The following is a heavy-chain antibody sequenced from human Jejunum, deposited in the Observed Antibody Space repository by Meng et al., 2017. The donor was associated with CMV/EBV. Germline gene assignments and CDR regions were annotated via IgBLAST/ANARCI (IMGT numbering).Heavy chain of an antibody. CDR2: IYWNGDK. J-gene: IGHJ4*02. Sequence: GFSLTTSRVAVGWIRQPPGKALEWLAHIYWNGDKYYSTSLKSRLSITKDTSKNQVVLIMTNVDPVDTATYFCAHLDGTTWYYYDYWGQGTRVTVSS. D-gene: IGHD5-24*01. CDR3: AHLDGTTWYYYDY. V-gene: IGHV2-5*01. CDR1: GFSLTTSRVA.